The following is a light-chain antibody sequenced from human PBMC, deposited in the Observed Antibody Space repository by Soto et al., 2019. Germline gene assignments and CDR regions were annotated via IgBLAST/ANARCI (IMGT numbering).Light chain of an antibody. CDR2: DND. V-gene: IGLV1-51*01. Sequence: QSVLTQPPSVSAAPGQKVIISCSGTSSNIGKNFVSWYQHFPGTAPKLLIYDNDKRPAGIPDRFSGSRSGTSATLGITGLQTGDEADYYCGTWDTSLFVWVFGGGTKVTVL. CDR3: GTWDTSLFVWV. J-gene: IGLJ3*02. CDR1: SSNIGKNF.